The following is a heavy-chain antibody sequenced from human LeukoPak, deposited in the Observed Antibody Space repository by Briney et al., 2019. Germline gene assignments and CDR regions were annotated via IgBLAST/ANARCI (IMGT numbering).Heavy chain of an antibody. CDR2: ISAYNGNT. Sequence: ASVKVSCKASGYTFTSYGISWVRQAPGQGLEWMGWISAYNGNTNYAQKLQGRVTMTGDTSISTAYMELSRLRSDDTAVYYCARESGSSVYYFDYWGQGTLVTVSS. CDR3: ARESGSSVYYFDY. D-gene: IGHD6-25*01. CDR1: GYTFTSYG. V-gene: IGHV1-18*01. J-gene: IGHJ4*02.